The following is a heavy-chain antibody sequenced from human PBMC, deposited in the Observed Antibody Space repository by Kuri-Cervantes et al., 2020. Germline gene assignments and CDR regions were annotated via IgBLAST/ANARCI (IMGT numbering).Heavy chain of an antibody. CDR3: TAETDVLPTQY. V-gene: IGHV3-30-3*01. Sequence: GGSLRLSCAASGFTLSTYDMHWVRQAPGKGLEWVAVISYDGSNKYYADSVKGRFTISRDNSKNTLYLQMNSLKAEDTAVYYCTAETDVLPTQYWGQGTLVTVSS. J-gene: IGHJ4*02. CDR1: GFTLSTYD. CDR2: ISYDGSNK. D-gene: IGHD2-8*01.